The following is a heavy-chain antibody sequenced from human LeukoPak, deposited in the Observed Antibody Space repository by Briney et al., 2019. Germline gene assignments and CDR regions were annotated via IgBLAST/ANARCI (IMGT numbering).Heavy chain of an antibody. CDR1: GFTFSTYG. CDR2: IGGSGETT. Sequence: PGGSLRLSCAASGFTFSTYGMSWVRQAPGKGLEWVAIIGGSGETTIYGDSVKGRLTISRDNSKNTVYLQMNSLRAEDTAVYYCAREWEYFQHWGQGTLVTVSS. V-gene: IGHV3-23*01. J-gene: IGHJ1*01. CDR3: AREWEYFQH.